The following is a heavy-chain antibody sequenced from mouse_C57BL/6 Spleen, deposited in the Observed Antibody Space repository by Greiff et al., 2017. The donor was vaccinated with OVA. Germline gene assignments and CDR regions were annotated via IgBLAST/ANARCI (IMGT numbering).Heavy chain of an antibody. CDR3: ARGGVITTDAMDY. CDR1: GYTFTDYY. J-gene: IGHJ4*01. Sequence: EVKLMESGPELVKPGASVKISCKASGYTFTDYYMNWVKQSHGKSLEWIGDINPNNGGTSYNQKFKGKATLTVDKSSSTAYMELRSLTSEDSAVDYGARGGVITTDAMDYWGQGTSVTVSS. V-gene: IGHV1-26*01. D-gene: IGHD1-1*01. CDR2: INPNNGGT.